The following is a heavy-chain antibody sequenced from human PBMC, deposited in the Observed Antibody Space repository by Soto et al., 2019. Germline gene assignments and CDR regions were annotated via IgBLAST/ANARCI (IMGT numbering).Heavy chain of an antibody. D-gene: IGHD3-16*01. V-gene: IGHV4-39*01. J-gene: IGHJ4*02. CDR3: ATFRGGRKSHQFDH. CDR1: GGSMSSSTYY. Sequence: QVQLQESGPGLVKPSETLSLTCTVSGGSMSSSTYYWGWIRQPPGKGLEWIGSMYYSGSTYYNPSLKSRVTISVDMSKNQFSLKLSSVTAADTAVYYCATFRGGRKSHQFDHWGQGTLVTVSS. CDR2: MYYSGST.